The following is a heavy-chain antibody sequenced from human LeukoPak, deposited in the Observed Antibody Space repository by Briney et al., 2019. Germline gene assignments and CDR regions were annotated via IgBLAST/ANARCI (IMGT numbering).Heavy chain of an antibody. J-gene: IGHJ4*02. CDR3: ARAYSSGSDYFDY. D-gene: IGHD6-19*01. V-gene: IGHV1-69*05. CDR1: GGTFSSYA. Sequence: SVKVFCKASGGTFSSYAISWVRQAPGQGLEWMGGIIPIFGTANYAQKFQGRVTITTDESTSTAYMELSSLRSEDTAVYYCARAYSSGSDYFDYWGQGTLVTVSS. CDR2: IIPIFGTA.